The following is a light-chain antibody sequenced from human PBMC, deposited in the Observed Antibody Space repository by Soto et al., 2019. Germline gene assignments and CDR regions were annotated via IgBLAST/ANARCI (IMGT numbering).Light chain of an antibody. CDR2: EVS. Sequence: QSVLTQPASVSGSPGQSITISCTGTSSDVGGYNYVSWYQQHPGKAPKLMIYEVSNRPSGVSNRFSGSKSDNTASLTISGLQAEDEDYYYCSSYTSSGTLVFGGGTQLTVL. J-gene: IGLJ3*02. CDR1: SSDVGGYNY. CDR3: SSYTSSGTLV. V-gene: IGLV2-14*01.